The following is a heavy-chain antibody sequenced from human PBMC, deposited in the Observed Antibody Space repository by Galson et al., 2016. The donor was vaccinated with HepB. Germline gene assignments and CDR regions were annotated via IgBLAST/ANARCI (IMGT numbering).Heavy chain of an antibody. D-gene: IGHD3-10*01. V-gene: IGHV3-43D*04. CDR3: AKGKLLWLGELPQYDSFDF. CDR1: GLPFDDYA. Sequence: SLRLSCAASGLPFDDYAMHWVRQAPGKGLEWVSPISRDGTSAYYADSVKGGFTTSRDNTKNSLYLQMNSLRAEDTALYSCAKGKLLWLGELPQYDSFDFWGQGTMVTVAS. J-gene: IGHJ3*01. CDR2: ISRDGTSA.